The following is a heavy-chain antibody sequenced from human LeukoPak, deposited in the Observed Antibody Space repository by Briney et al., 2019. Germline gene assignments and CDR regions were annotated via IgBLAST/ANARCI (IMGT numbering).Heavy chain of an antibody. CDR1: GFTFSSYA. D-gene: IGHD4-17*01. V-gene: IGHV3-23*01. CDR3: AKSPTDYGDSSFDC. Sequence: AGGSLRLSCAASGFTFSSYAMSWVRQAPGKGLEWVSAISGSGGSTYYADSVKGRFTISRDNSKNTLYLQMNSLRAEDTAVYYCAKSPTDYGDSSFDCWGQGTLVTVSS. J-gene: IGHJ4*02. CDR2: ISGSGGST.